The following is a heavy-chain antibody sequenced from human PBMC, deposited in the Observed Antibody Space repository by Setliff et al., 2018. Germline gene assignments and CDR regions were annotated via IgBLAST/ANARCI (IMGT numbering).Heavy chain of an antibody. J-gene: IGHJ4*02. V-gene: IGHV3-72*01. CDR2: SRNKLSGGFI. CDR1: GFTFSSDA. CDR3: FGAGTCSY. Sequence: PGGSLRLSCAASGFTFSSDAMTWVRQAPGKGLEWVGRSRNKLSGGFIEYAASVKGRFTISRDDSKNSVFLQMNSLKAEDSAVYYCFGAGTCSYWGQGTLVTV. D-gene: IGHD3-10*01.